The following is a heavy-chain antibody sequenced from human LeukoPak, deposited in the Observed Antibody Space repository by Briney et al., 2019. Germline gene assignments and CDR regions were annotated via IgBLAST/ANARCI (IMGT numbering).Heavy chain of an antibody. V-gene: IGHV1-8*02. CDR3: ARAERSWFDP. D-gene: IGHD1-14*01. J-gene: IGHJ5*02. CDR1: GYTFTGYY. CDR2: MNPNSGNT. Sequence: ASVKVSCKASGYTFTGYYMHWVRQAPGQGLEWMGWMNPNSGNTGYAQKFQGRVTMTRNTSISTAYMELSSLRSEDTAVYYCARAERSWFDPWGQGTLVTVSS.